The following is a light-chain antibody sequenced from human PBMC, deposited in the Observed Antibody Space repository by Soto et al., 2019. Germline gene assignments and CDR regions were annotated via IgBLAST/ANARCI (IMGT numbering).Light chain of an antibody. Sequence: IQMTQSPSSLSASVGDRVTITCRASQSINRFLNWYQQKPGKGPNLLIYGASTLQSGVPLRFSGSGSGTDFTLTISSLQPEDFATYYCQQSQITPWTFGQGTKV. CDR1: QSINRF. CDR3: QQSQITPWT. J-gene: IGKJ1*01. V-gene: IGKV1-39*01. CDR2: GAS.